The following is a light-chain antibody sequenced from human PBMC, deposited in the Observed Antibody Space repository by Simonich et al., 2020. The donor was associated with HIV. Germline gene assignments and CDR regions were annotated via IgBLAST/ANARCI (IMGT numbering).Light chain of an antibody. V-gene: IGLV2-23*02. Sequence: QSALTQPASVSGSPGQSIPISCTGTSSDVGGYSYVSWYQQHPGKAPKLMLYDVTKRPSGVSNRFSGSKSGNTASLTISGLQAEDEADYYCCSYAGSSTFVFGGGTKLTVL. J-gene: IGLJ2*01. CDR1: SSDVGGYSY. CDR3: CSYAGSSTFV. CDR2: DVT.